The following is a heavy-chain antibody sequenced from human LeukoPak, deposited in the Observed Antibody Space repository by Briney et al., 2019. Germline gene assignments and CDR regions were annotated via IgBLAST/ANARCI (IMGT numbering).Heavy chain of an antibody. CDR2: ISPNSGDT. Sequence: ASVKASCKASGYTFTDYYMHWVRQAPGQGLEWMGWISPNSGDTNYAQKFQGRVTMTGDTSISTAYMELSRLRSDDTAVYYCARDGNFDYWGQGTLVTVSS. D-gene: IGHD1-26*01. V-gene: IGHV1-2*02. CDR3: ARDGNFDY. J-gene: IGHJ4*02. CDR1: GYTFTDYY.